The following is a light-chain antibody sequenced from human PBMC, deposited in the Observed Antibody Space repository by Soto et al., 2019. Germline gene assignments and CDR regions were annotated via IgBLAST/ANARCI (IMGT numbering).Light chain of an antibody. J-gene: IGKJ5*01. V-gene: IGKV3-15*01. CDR1: QSVSSN. CDR2: GAS. CDR3: QQYNNWPPQIT. Sequence: EIVMTQSPATLSVSPGERATLCCRASQSVSSNLAWYQQKPGQSPRLLIYGASTRATGLPARFSGSGSGTEFTLAISSLQSEDFAVYYCQQYNNWPPQITFGQGTRREIK.